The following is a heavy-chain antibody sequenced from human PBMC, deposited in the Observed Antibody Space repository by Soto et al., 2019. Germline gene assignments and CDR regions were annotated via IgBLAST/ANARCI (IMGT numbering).Heavy chain of an antibody. V-gene: IGHV4-59*01. D-gene: IGHD3-10*02. Sequence: SETLALTCTVSGGAIISYYCILIRHPPVKGLEWIGYIYYSGSTNYNPSLKSRVTISVDTSKNQFSLKLSSVTAADTAVYYCARLVRGVIMYFDYWGQGTLVTVS. J-gene: IGHJ4*02. CDR1: GGAIISYY. CDR2: IYYSGST. CDR3: ARLVRGVIMYFDY.